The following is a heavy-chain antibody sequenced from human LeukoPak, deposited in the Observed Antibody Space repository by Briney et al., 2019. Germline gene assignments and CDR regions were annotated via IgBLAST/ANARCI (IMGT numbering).Heavy chain of an antibody. Sequence: PGGSLRLSCAASGFTFSTYAMTWVRQAPGKGLEWVSTINGSGGSTYYADSVKGRFTISRDNSKNTLYLQMSSLRAEDTAVYYCAKVMTRTMVRGVPPSDYWGQGTLVTVSS. V-gene: IGHV3-23*01. CDR2: INGSGGST. D-gene: IGHD3-10*01. J-gene: IGHJ4*02. CDR3: AKVMTRTMVRGVPPSDY. CDR1: GFTFSTYA.